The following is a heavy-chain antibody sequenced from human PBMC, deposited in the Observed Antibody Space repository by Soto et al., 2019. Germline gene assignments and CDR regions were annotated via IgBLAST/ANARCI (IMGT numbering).Heavy chain of an antibody. CDR1: RFDFSSYG. CDR3: ARDFCDNRVSYYSFDL. Sequence: GGSLRLSCAASRFDFSSYGMHWLRQAPGKGLEWVAVMSNDGNNQFYADSVRGRFIISRDTSKNTLFLQMTSLRAEDTAVYHCARDFCDNRVSYYSFDLCGQGTMVTVYS. J-gene: IGHJ4*02. CDR2: MSNDGNNQ. V-gene: IGHV3-30*03. D-gene: IGHD1-26*01.